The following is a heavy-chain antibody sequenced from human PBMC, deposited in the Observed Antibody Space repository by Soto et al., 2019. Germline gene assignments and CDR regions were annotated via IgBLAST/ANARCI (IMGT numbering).Heavy chain of an antibody. Sequence: QVHLVQSGAEVKKPGASVKVSCKASGYSFTTYGISWVRQAPGQGLEWIGWISGYNGDTNYAQNFQARVTMTTDTSTSTAYMELRSLRSDDTAVYYCAREEVRPYYYYGMDVWGQGTTVTVSS. J-gene: IGHJ6*02. CDR1: GYSFTTYG. D-gene: IGHD2-21*01. V-gene: IGHV1-18*01. CDR3: AREEVRPYYYYGMDV. CDR2: ISGYNGDT.